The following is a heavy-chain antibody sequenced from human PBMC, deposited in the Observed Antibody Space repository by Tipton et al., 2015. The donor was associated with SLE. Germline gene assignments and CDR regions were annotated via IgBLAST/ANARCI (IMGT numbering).Heavy chain of an antibody. Sequence: GSLRLSCAASGFTFSDYYMSWIRQAPGKGLEWVSVIYSGGSTYYADSVKGRFTISRDNSKNTLYLQMNSLRAEDTAVYYCARVPNNWDSSGYYDYWGQGTLVTVSS. V-gene: IGHV3-53*05. D-gene: IGHD3-22*01. CDR3: ARVPNNWDSSGYYDY. CDR1: GFTFSDYY. CDR2: IYSGGST. J-gene: IGHJ4*02.